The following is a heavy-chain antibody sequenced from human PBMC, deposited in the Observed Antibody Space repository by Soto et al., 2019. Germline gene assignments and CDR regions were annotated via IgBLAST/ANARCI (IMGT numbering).Heavy chain of an antibody. Sequence: EVQLLESGGGLVQPGGSLRLSCAASGFTFSSYAMSWVRQAPGKGLEWVSGISGSGDNTNHADSVKGRFTISRDSSKNTLYLQVNSLRAEDTVVYYSAKILGFCTISSCYVSNWYLGLWCRGTLVTVSS. CDR2: ISGSGDNT. V-gene: IGHV3-23*01. CDR1: GFTFSSYA. D-gene: IGHD2-2*01. J-gene: IGHJ2*01. CDR3: AKILGFCTISSCYVSNWYLGL.